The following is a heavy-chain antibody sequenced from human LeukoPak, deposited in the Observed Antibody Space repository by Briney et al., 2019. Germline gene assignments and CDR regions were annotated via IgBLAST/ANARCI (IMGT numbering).Heavy chain of an antibody. CDR1: GFTFGSSA. Sequence: GGSLRLSCAASGFTFGSSAMSWVRQAPGKGLEWVSAISGNADRTYYADSVKGRFTVSRDTSKSTLFLQMSSLRAEDTAVYYCAKLLRGVVVPYFDYWGQGTLVTVSS. CDR3: AKLLRGVVVPYFDY. V-gene: IGHV3-23*01. J-gene: IGHJ4*02. D-gene: IGHD3-10*01. CDR2: ISGNADRT.